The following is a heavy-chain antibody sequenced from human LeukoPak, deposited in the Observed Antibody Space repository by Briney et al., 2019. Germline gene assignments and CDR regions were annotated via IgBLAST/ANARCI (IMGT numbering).Heavy chain of an antibody. CDR1: GYTFTGYY. CDR2: INPNSGGT. CDR3: ARESGSGGWSHNWFDP. Sequence: GASVKVSCKASGYTFTGYYMHWVRQAPGQGPEWMGWINPNSGGTNYAQKFQGRVTMTRDTSISTAYMELSRLRSDDTAVYYCARESGSGGWSHNWFDPWGQGTLVTVSS. V-gene: IGHV1-2*02. D-gene: IGHD6-19*01. J-gene: IGHJ5*02.